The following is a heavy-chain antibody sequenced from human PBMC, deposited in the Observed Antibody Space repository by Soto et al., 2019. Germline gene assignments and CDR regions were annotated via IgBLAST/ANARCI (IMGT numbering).Heavy chain of an antibody. CDR3: ARRYGYSFDY. CDR2: IYYSGST. Sequence: QVQLQESGPGLVKPSETLSLTCTVSGGSISSYYWSWIRQPPGKGLEWIGYIYYSGSTNYNPSLKRRVTRSVDPSKNQFSLKLSSVTAADTAVYYCARRYGYSFDYWGQGTLVTVSS. CDR1: GGSISSYY. J-gene: IGHJ4*02. V-gene: IGHV4-59*08. D-gene: IGHD1-1*01.